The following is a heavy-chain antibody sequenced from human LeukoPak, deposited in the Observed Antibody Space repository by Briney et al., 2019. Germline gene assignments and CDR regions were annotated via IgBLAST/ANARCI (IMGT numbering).Heavy chain of an antibody. CDR3: AKWGDYDVLTGYYVSDY. D-gene: IGHD3-9*01. V-gene: IGHV3-23*01. CDR2: ITGSGGNT. Sequence: GGSLRLSCAASGFTFSNYAMSWVRRAPGKGLEWVSAITGSGGNTYYADSAKGRFTISRDNSKNTLYLQMNSLRAEDTAVYYCAKWGDYDVLTGYYVSDYWGQGTLVTVSS. CDR1: GFTFSNYA. J-gene: IGHJ4*02.